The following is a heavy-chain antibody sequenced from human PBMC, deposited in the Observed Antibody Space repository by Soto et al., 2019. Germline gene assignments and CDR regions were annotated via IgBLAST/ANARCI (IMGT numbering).Heavy chain of an antibody. CDR2: IWYDGSNK. CDR3: ARDHDLHVHYGMDV. J-gene: IGHJ6*02. Sequence: GGSLRLSCAASGFTFSSYGMHWVRQAPGKGLEWVAVIWYDGSNKYYADSVKGRFTISRDNSKNTLYLQMNSLRAEDTAVYYCARDHDLHVHYGMDVWGQGTTVTVSS. D-gene: IGHD3-3*01. V-gene: IGHV3-33*01. CDR1: GFTFSSYG.